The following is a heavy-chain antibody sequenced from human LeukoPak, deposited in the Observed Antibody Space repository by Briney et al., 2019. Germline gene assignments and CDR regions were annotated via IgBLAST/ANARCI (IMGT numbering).Heavy chain of an antibody. CDR1: GGSISSGSYY. CDR3: AGDPVGRYFDWLSPGDYYYYMDV. V-gene: IGHV4-61*02. CDR2: IYTSGST. D-gene: IGHD3-9*01. J-gene: IGHJ6*03. Sequence: SEALSLTCTVSGGSISSGSYYWSWIRQPAGRGLEWIGRIYTSGSTNYNPSLKSRVTISVDTSKNQFSLKLSSVTAADTAVYYCAGDPVGRYFDWLSPGDYYYYMDVWGKGTTVTVSS.